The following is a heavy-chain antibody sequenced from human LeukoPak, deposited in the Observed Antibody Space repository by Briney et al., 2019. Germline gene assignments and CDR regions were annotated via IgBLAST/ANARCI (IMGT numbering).Heavy chain of an antibody. CDR3: ATYRQVLLPFES. D-gene: IGHD2-8*02. CDR1: GFTFSIYA. Sequence: GGSLRLSCAASGFTFSIYAMTWVRQAPGKGLEWVSVISASGGSTYYTDSVKGRVTISRDNSKSTLSLQMNSLRAEDTAIYYCATYRQVLLPFESWGQGTLVTVSS. V-gene: IGHV3-23*01. CDR2: ISASGGST. J-gene: IGHJ4*02.